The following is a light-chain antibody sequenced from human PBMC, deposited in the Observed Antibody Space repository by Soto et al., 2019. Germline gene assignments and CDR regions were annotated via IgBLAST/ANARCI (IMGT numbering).Light chain of an antibody. CDR2: EVS. V-gene: IGLV2-14*01. CDR1: SSDVGGYKY. Sequence: QSALTQPPSASGSPGQSVTISCTGTSSDVGGYKYVSWYQQHPGKAPKLMLYEVSNRPSGVSDRFSGSKSGNTASLTISGLQAEDEADYYCSSFRSSSTLYVFGTGTKLTVL. CDR3: SSFRSSSTLYV. J-gene: IGLJ1*01.